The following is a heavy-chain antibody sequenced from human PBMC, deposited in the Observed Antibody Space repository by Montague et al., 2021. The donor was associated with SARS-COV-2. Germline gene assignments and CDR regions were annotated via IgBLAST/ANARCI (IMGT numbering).Heavy chain of an antibody. CDR2: ITWDSSNF. V-gene: IGHV3-9*01. CDR1: GFNFDDYA. J-gene: IGHJ6*02. D-gene: IGHD2-15*01. CDR3: ARNMVVSASRRFYYHGLDV. Sequence: SLRLSCAASGFNFDDYAMHWVRLAPVKGLEWASGITWDSSNFGYXDSVKGRFTISRDNAKKSLYLEMSSLRADDTAVYYCARNMVVSASRRFYYHGLDVWGQGTTVTVSS.